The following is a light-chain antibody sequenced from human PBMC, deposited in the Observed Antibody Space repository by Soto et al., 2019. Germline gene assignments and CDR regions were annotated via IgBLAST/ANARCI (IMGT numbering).Light chain of an antibody. CDR3: SSYTTSNTYV. Sequence: QSALTQPPSVSGSPGQSVTISCTGTSSDVGSYNSVSWYQQPPGTVPKLMIYEVTNRPSGVPDRFSVSKSGNTASLTISGLQPEDEADYYCSSYTTSNTYVFGTGTKLTVL. J-gene: IGLJ1*01. CDR1: SSDVGSYNS. V-gene: IGLV2-18*02. CDR2: EVT.